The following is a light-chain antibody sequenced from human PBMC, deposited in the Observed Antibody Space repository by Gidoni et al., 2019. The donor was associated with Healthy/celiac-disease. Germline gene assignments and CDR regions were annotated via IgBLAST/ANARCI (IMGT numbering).Light chain of an antibody. CDR3: QQLNSYPHT. J-gene: IGKJ4*02. CDR1: QGISSY. Sequence: DIQLLQSPSFLSASVGARVTITCRASQGISSYLAWYQQKPGKAPKLLIYDASTLQSGVPSRFSGSGSGTEFTLTISSLQPEDFATYYCQQLNSYPHTFGGGTKVEIK. CDR2: DAS. V-gene: IGKV1-9*01.